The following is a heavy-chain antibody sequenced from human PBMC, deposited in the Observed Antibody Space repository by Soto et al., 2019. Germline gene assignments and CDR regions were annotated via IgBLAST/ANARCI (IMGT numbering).Heavy chain of an antibody. D-gene: IGHD2-15*01. J-gene: IGHJ4*02. CDR1: GFTFSNAW. Sequence: PGGSLRLSCAASGFTFSNAWMSWVRQAPGKGLKWVGRIKSKTDGGTTDYAAPVKGRFTISRDDSKNTLYLQMNSLKTEDTAVYYCTTVLGYCSGGSCPYYFDYWGQGTLVTVSS. CDR3: TTVLGYCSGGSCPYYFDY. CDR2: IKSKTDGGTT. V-gene: IGHV3-15*01.